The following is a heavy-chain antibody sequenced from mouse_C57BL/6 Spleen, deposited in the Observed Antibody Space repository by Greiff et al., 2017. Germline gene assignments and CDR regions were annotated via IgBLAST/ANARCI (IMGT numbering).Heavy chain of an antibody. CDR2: INYDGSST. CDR1: GFTFSDYY. V-gene: IGHV5-16*01. D-gene: IGHD1-1*01. J-gene: IGHJ1*03. Sequence: EVHLVESEGGLVQPGSSMKLSCTASGFTFSDYYMAWVRQVPEKGLEWVANINYDGSSTYYLDSLKSRFIISRDNAKNILYLQMSSLKSEDTATYYCARGGIYYYGSSYWYFDVWGTGTTVTVSS. CDR3: ARGGIYYYGSSYWYFDV.